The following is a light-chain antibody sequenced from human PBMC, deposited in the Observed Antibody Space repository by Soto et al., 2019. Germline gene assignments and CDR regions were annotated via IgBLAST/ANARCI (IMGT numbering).Light chain of an antibody. Sequence: AIQMTQSPSSLSVSVGDRVTITCRASQGIGNDLGWYQQKPGIAPKLLIYAASSLQSGVPSRFSGSGSGTDFSLTITTLLHEDFATYYCLQDYNCPWTFGQGTKVEI. CDR1: QGIGND. CDR2: AAS. V-gene: IGKV1-6*01. J-gene: IGKJ1*01. CDR3: LQDYNCPWT.